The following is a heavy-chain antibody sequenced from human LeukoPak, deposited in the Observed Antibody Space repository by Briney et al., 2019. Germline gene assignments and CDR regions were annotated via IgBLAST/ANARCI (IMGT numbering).Heavy chain of an antibody. CDR1: GATMYDNY. J-gene: IGHJ4*02. Sequence: PSETLSLTCSVSGATMYDNYWSWIRQPPGKGLEWLGYIYTYDRERTSYNPSLKSRTTMSLDTSNRQFSLRLISVTAADTAVYFCARQKSSYDSGGYWQDLGFFDYWGQGALVTVSS. CDR3: ARQKSSYDSGGYWQDLGFFDY. D-gene: IGHD3-22*01. V-gene: IGHV4-4*09. CDR2: IYTYDRERT.